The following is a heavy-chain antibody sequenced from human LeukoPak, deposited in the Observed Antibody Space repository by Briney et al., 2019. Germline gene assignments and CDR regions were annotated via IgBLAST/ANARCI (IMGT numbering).Heavy chain of an antibody. D-gene: IGHD3-3*01. CDR1: GFTFSNAW. V-gene: IGHV3-15*01. J-gene: IGHJ3*02. CDR2: IKSKTDGGTT. CDR3: TTAPASLRFLEWLLPLAFDI. Sequence: GGSLRLSCAASGFTFSNAWMSWVRQAPGKGLEWVGRIKSKTDGGTTDYAAPVKGRFTISRDDSKNTLYLQMNSLKTEDTAVYYCTTAPASLRFLEWLLPLAFDIWGQGTMVTVSS.